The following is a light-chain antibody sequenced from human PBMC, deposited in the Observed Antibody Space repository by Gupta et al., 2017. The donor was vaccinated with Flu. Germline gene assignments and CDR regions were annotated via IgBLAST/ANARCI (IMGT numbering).Light chain of an antibody. CDR1: SSDAGGYNY. CDR2: EVS. CDR3: SSYTSSSTLG. J-gene: IGLJ2*01. Sequence: QSALTQPASVSRSPGPSITISCTGTSSDAGGYNYVSWYQQHPGKAPKLMIYEVSNRPSGVSNRFSGSKSGNTASRTISGLQAEDEADYYCSSYTSSSTLGFGGGTKLTVL. V-gene: IGLV2-14*01.